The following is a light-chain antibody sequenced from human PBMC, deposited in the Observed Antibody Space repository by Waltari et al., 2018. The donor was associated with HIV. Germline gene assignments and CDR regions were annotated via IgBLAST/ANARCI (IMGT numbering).Light chain of an antibody. CDR1: QSVLHSSNNKNY. CDR2: WAS. V-gene: IGKV4-1*01. Sequence: DIVMTQSPDSLAVSLGERATINCKSSQSVLHSSNNKNYLAWYQQKPGQPPKLLIYWASTRESGVPDRFSGSGSGTDFTLTISSLQAEDVAVYYCQQYYSTPNTFGPWTKVDIK. CDR3: QQYYSTPNT. J-gene: IGKJ3*01.